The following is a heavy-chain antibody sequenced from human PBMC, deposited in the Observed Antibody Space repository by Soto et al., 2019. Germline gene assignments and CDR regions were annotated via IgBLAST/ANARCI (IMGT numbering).Heavy chain of an antibody. J-gene: IGHJ5*02. D-gene: IGHD3-3*01. CDR2: IYHSGST. V-gene: IGHV4-39*01. Sequence: SETLSLTCTVSGASISSSGYYWGWIRQPPGRGLEWIGSIYHSGSTYYNPSLKSRVTISVDTSKNQFSLRLSSVTAADTSFYYCARSQGITTFNWFDPWGQGTLVXVSS. CDR1: GASISSSGYY. CDR3: ARSQGITTFNWFDP.